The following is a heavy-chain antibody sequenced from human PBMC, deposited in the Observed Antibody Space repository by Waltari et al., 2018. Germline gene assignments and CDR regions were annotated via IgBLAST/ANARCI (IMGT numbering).Heavy chain of an antibody. V-gene: IGHV4-4*02. D-gene: IGHD2-15*01. J-gene: IGHJ4*02. Sequence: QLQLQESGPGLVKPSGTLSLTCAVSGDSMSNTDWWSWVRQSPGKGLEWIGQVQRSGRTNYNPSVASRITVSVDTSRNQFSLKVTSATAADTAVYFCARDRGRGIYLDSWGQGTLVTVS. CDR3: ARDRGRGIYLDS. CDR1: GDSMSNTDW. CDR2: VQRSGRT.